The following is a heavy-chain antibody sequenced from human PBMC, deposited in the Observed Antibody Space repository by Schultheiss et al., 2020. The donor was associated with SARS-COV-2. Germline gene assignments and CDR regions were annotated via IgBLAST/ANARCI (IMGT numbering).Heavy chain of an antibody. CDR1: GYTFTGYY. V-gene: IGHV1-58*02. CDR2: IVVGSGNT. Sequence: SVKVSCKASGYTFTGYYMHWVRQAPGQGLEWIGWIVVGSGNTNYAQKFQDRVTITRDMSTSTAYMELTSLTSEDTAIYYCATDTLQSGDWGQGTLVTVSS. J-gene: IGHJ4*02. D-gene: IGHD5-24*01. CDR3: ATDTLQSGD.